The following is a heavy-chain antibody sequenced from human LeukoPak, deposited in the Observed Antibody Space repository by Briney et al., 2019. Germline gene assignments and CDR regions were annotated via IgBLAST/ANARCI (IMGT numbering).Heavy chain of an antibody. J-gene: IGHJ6*02. D-gene: IGHD1-26*01. CDR1: GGSFSGYY. Sequence: SETLSLTCAVYGGSFSGYYWSWTRQSPVKGLEWIGEIYLYGTTNYNPSLKSRVTMSVGRSKNQFSLKLSSVTAADTAVYYCARQKWEQQGCDYYFNGLDVWGPGTTVTVSS. V-gene: IGHV4-34*01. CDR3: ARQKWEQQGCDYYFNGLDV. CDR2: IYLYGTT.